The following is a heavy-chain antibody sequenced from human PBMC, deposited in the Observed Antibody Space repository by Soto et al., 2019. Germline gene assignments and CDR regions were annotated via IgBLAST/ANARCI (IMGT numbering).Heavy chain of an antibody. D-gene: IGHD6-13*01. Sequence: PGGSLRLSCAASGFTFSSYWMHWVRQAPGKGLVWVSRINSDGSSTSYADSVKGRFTISRDNAKNTLYLQMNSLRAEDTAVYYCARVSKSSSWYYYYYGMDVWGQGTTVTVSS. CDR1: GFTFSSYW. V-gene: IGHV3-74*01. CDR3: ARVSKSSSWYYYYYGMDV. CDR2: INSDGSST. J-gene: IGHJ6*02.